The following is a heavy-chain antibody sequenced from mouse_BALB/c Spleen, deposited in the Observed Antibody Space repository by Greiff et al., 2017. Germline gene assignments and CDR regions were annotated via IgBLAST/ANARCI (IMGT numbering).Heavy chain of an antibody. J-gene: IGHJ2*01. Sequence: EVQLQQSGPELVKPGASVKISCKASGYSFTGYYMHWVKQSHVKSLEWIGRINPYNGATSYNQNFKDKASLTVDKSSSTAYMELHSLTSEDSAVYYCARSYYGSNFDYWGQGTTLTVSS. V-gene: IGHV1-31*01. CDR3: ARSYYGSNFDY. CDR1: GYSFTGYY. CDR2: INPYNGAT. D-gene: IGHD1-1*01.